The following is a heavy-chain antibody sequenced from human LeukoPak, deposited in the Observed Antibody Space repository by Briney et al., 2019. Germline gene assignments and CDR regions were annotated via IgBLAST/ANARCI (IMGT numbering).Heavy chain of an antibody. CDR1: GFTFSSYG. Sequence: GRSLRLSCAASGFTFSSYGMHWVRQAPGKGLEWVAVISYDGSNKYYADSAKGRFTISRDNSKNTLYLQMNSLRAEDTAVYYCAKDGIAAAGTLDYWGQGTLVTVSS. CDR2: ISYDGSNK. V-gene: IGHV3-30*18. CDR3: AKDGIAAAGTLDY. J-gene: IGHJ4*02. D-gene: IGHD6-13*01.